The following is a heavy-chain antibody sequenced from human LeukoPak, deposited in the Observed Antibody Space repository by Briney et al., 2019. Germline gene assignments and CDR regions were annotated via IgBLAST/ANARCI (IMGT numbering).Heavy chain of an antibody. CDR3: ARDKFPLVGATGDDAFDI. CDR1: GGSISSSNW. V-gene: IGHV4-4*02. D-gene: IGHD1-26*01. CDR2: IYHSGST. J-gene: IGHJ3*02. Sequence: GTLSLTCAVSGGSISSSNWWSWVRQPPGKGLEWIGEIYHSGSTNYNPSLKSRVTISVDKSKNQFSLKLSSVTAADTAVYYCARDKFPLVGATGDDAFDIWGQGTMAVSS.